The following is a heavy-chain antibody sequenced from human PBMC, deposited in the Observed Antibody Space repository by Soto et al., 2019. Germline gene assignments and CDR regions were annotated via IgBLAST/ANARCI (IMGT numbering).Heavy chain of an antibody. CDR1: GYTFTSYA. D-gene: IGHD1-7*01. Sequence: QVQLVQSGAEEKKPGASVKVSCKASGYTFTSYAMHWVRQAPGQRLEWMGEINAGDGNTKYSQKFQGRVTITRDTTASTAYMDLSSLRSEDTAVYYCARGVGNSAPDYWGQGTLVTVSS. V-gene: IGHV1-3*05. J-gene: IGHJ4*02. CDR3: ARGVGNSAPDY. CDR2: INAGDGNT.